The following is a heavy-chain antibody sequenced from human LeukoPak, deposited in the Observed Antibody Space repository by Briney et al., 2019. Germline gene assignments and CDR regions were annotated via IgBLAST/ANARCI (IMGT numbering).Heavy chain of an antibody. J-gene: IGHJ4*02. CDR3: ARKGGHYYDTSTSALGY. D-gene: IGHD3-22*01. Sequence: PAESLRLSCAVSGLTVGSSFMSWVRQAPGKGLEWVSSISSGSGYIYYADSVKGRFTISRDNAKNSLYLQMNSLRAEDTAVYYCARKGGHYYDTSTSALGYWGQGTLVIVSS. CDR1: GLTVGSSF. CDR2: ISSGSGYI. V-gene: IGHV3-21*01.